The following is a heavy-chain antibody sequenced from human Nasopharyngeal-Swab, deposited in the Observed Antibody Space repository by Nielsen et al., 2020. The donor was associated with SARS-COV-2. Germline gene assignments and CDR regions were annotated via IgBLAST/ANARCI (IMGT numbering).Heavy chain of an antibody. CDR3: ARGRRWLHMGDLIDY. V-gene: IGHV4-34*01. D-gene: IGHD5-24*01. Sequence: GSLRLSCAVYGGSFSGYYWSWIRQPPGKGLKWIGEINHSGSTNYNPSLKSRVTISVDTSKNQFSLKLTSVTAADTAVYYCARGRRWLHMGDLIDYWGQGTLVTVSS. J-gene: IGHJ4*02. CDR2: INHSGST. CDR1: GGSFSGYY.